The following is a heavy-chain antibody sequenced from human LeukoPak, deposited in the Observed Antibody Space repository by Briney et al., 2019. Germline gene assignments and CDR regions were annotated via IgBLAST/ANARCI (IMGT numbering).Heavy chain of an antibody. J-gene: IGHJ3*02. Sequence: GGSLRLSCAASGFSFANYAMAWVRQAPGKGLNWVTGITGNGATTYYADSVKGRFTISRDNAKNSLYLQMNSLRAEDTAVYYCARGGATTFGLWGNAFDIWGQGTMVTVSS. CDR2: ITGNGATT. D-gene: IGHD3-3*01. V-gene: IGHV3-23*01. CDR1: GFSFANYA. CDR3: ARGGATTFGLWGNAFDI.